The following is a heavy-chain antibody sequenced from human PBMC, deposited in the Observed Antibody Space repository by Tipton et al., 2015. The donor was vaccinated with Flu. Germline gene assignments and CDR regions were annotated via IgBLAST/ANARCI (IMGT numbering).Heavy chain of an antibody. CDR3: ARGPIYGDYMTTSTFDY. Sequence: TLSLTCTVSGYSISNTYYWGWIRQPPGKGLEWIGNIYHSGSTYYNPSLKSRVTISIHTSKNQFSLKLSSVTAADTAVYYRARGPIYGDYMTTSTFDYWGQGTRVTAAS. D-gene: IGHD4-17*01. J-gene: IGHJ4*02. CDR2: IYHSGST. CDR1: GYSISNTYY. V-gene: IGHV4-38-2*02.